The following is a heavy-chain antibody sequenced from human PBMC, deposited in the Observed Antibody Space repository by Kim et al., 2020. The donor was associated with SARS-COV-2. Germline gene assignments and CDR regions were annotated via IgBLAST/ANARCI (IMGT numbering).Heavy chain of an antibody. V-gene: IGHV3-21*01. D-gene: IGHD2-21*01. CDR1: GFTFSSYS. CDR3: ARGAYCGGDS. Sequence: GGSLRLSCAASGFTFSSYSMNWVRQAPGKGLEWVSSISSSSSYTYYADSVKGRFTISRDNAKNSLYLQMNSLRAEDTAVYYCARGAYCGGDSWGQGTLVTVSS. CDR2: ISSSSSYT. J-gene: IGHJ4*02.